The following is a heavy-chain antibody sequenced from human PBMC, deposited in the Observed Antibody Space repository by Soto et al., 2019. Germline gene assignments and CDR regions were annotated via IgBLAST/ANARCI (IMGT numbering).Heavy chain of an antibody. D-gene: IGHD2-2*01. CDR2: INPDAGAT. J-gene: IGHJ5*02. CDR1: AYSFTTYH. Sequence: QVQLVQSGAEVKKPGASVTGSCKASAYSFTTYHIHWVRQAPGQGLEWMGLINPDAGATNYAQRFQGRLRLTRDTSTSTVYMELRSLTFDDTAVYYCARGDIVLVPASEGNWFDPWGQGTLVTVSS. V-gene: IGHV1-46*01. CDR3: ARGDIVLVPASEGNWFDP.